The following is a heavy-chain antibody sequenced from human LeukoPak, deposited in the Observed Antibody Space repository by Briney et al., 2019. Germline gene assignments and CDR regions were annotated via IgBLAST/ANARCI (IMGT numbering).Heavy chain of an antibody. CDR2: MNPNTGRT. D-gene: IGHD3-10*01. V-gene: IGHV1-8*01. CDR3: ARLSQTPDYYGNGRYYYLGY. CDR1: RYTFTSCD. J-gene: IGHJ4*02. Sequence: GAPVKVSCKASRYTFTSCDINWVREAAGQGLEWMGWMNPNTGRTGYAQKFQGRVTMTRDASINTAYMELSNLRPEDTAVYYCARLSQTPDYYGNGRYYYLGYWGQRTPVTVSS.